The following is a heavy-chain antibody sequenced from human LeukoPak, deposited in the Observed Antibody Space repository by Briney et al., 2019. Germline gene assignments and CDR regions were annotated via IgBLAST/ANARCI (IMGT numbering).Heavy chain of an antibody. D-gene: IGHD6-19*01. CDR1: AFTFCAHW. V-gene: IGHV3-7*01. J-gene: IGHJ4*02. Sequence: GESLRLTCVYSAFTFCAHWMSWVRQAPAKGLEWVTIINESGSLTYYVDSVKGRFSISRDNTKNSLYLQMSTLRVEDTAVYFCARVGKNGWDFDHWGQGTLVTVSS. CDR3: ARVGKNGWDFDH. CDR2: INESGSLT.